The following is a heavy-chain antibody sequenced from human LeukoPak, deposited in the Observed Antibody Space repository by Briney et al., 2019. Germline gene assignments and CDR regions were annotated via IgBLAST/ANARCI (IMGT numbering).Heavy chain of an antibody. CDR3: ARFRDSSGYYSYAFDI. Sequence: SETLSLTCTVSGGSISSYYWSWIRQPPGRGLEWIGYIYYSGSTNYNPSLKSRVTISVDTSKNQFSLKLSSVTAADTAVYYCARFRDSSGYYSYAFDIWGQGTMVTVSS. V-gene: IGHV4-59*01. CDR1: GGSISSYY. D-gene: IGHD3-22*01. J-gene: IGHJ3*02. CDR2: IYYSGST.